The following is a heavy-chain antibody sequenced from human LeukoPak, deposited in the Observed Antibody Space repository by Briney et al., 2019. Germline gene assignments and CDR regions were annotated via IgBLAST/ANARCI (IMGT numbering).Heavy chain of an antibody. D-gene: IGHD6-13*01. CDR2: MSGSGGST. J-gene: IGHJ4*02. CDR3: ATSAAAPGNQ. V-gene: IGHV3-23*01. Sequence: PGGSLRLSCAASGFTFNSYAMSWVRQAPGKGLEWVSAMSGSGGSTYYADSVKGRFTISRDNAKSSVYLQMNTLRAEDTAVYYCATSAAAPGNQWGQGTLVTVSS. CDR1: GFTFNSYA.